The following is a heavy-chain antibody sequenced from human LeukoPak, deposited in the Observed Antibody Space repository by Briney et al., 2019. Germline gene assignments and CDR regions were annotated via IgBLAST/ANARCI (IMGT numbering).Heavy chain of an antibody. J-gene: IGHJ4*02. CDR1: GDTFSSYA. CDR2: ITPIIGTA. CDR3: ARGSTSYYDRSGYYYPWSY. Sequence: ASVKVSCKASGDTFSSYAVSWVRQAPGQGLEWMGGITPIIGTASYPQKFQGRLTISADESTSTAYMALSSLTSEDTAMYYCARGSTSYYDRSGYYYPWSYWGQGTLVTVSS. D-gene: IGHD3-22*01. V-gene: IGHV1-69*01.